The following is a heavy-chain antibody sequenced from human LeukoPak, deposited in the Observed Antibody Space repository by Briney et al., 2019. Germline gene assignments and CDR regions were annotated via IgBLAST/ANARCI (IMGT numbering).Heavy chain of an antibody. J-gene: IGHJ4*02. CDR2: ISGSGRST. CDR1: GFTFNSYA. V-gene: IGHV3-23*01. Sequence: GGSLRLSCAASGFTFNSYAMSWVRQAPGKGLEWVSAISGSGRSTYYADSVKGRFTISRDNSKNTLYLQMNSLRAEDTAVYYCAKQLGYCSDGSCYFPYWGQGTLVTVSS. CDR3: AKQLGYCSDGSCYFPY. D-gene: IGHD2-15*01.